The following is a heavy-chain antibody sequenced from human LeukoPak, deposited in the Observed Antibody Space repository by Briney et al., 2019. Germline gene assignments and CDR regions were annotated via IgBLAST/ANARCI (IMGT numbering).Heavy chain of an antibody. J-gene: IGHJ5*02. Sequence: GGSLRLSCAASGFSVSNNYMSWVRHAPGRGLEWVSLIYTDGTTHYADAVTGRFTISRDNYKNTVYLQMTSLRNEDTAVYYCARDRAGKQAWVEFDPWGQGTQVTVSS. CDR2: IYTDGTT. CDR3: ARDRAGKQAWVEFDP. CDR1: GFSVSNNY. D-gene: IGHD3-10*01. V-gene: IGHV3-66*02.